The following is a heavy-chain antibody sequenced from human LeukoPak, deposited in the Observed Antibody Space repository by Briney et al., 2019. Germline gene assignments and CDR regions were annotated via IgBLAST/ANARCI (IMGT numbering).Heavy chain of an antibody. CDR2: IYYSGST. D-gene: IGHD3-10*01. V-gene: IGHV4-59*08. CDR3: ARQGLRVGDV. Sequence: PSETLSLTCTVSGGSISSYYWSWIRQPPGKGLEWIGYIYYSGSTNYNPSLKSRVTISVDTSKNQFSLKLSSVTAADTAVYYCARQGLRVGDVWGQGTTVTVSS. CDR1: GGSISSYY. J-gene: IGHJ6*02.